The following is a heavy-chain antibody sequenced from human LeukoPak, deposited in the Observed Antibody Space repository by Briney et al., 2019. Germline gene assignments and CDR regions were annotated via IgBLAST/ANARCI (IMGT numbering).Heavy chain of an antibody. CDR3: ASDLPDIFTGGPYGMDV. CDR1: GGSISSYY. J-gene: IGHJ6*02. Sequence: PSETLSLTCTVSGGSISSYYWSWIRQPPGKGLEWIGYIYYSGSTNYNPSLKSRVTISVDTSKNQFSLKLSSVTAADTAVYYCASDLPDIFTGGPYGMDVWGQGTTVTVSS. V-gene: IGHV4-59*01. CDR2: IYYSGST. D-gene: IGHD3-9*01.